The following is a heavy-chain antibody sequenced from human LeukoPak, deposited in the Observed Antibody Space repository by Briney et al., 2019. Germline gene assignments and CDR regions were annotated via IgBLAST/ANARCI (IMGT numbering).Heavy chain of an antibody. Sequence: GGSLSLSCAASGFPFISYAMSWVRQAPGKGLEWVSAISGSGGSTYYADSVKGRFTISRDNSKNTLYLQMNSLRAEDTAVYYCARDVGSGWSAGFGYWGQGTLVTVSS. D-gene: IGHD6-19*01. V-gene: IGHV3-23*01. CDR2: ISGSGGST. CDR3: ARDVGSGWSAGFGY. J-gene: IGHJ4*02. CDR1: GFPFISYA.